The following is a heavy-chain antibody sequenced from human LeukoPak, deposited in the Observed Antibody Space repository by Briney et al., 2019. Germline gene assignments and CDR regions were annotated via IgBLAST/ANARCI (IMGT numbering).Heavy chain of an antibody. CDR3: ARSIDTVYCSGGSCYKYYFDY. J-gene: IGHJ4*02. CDR1: GYTFTSYY. CDR2: INPSGGST. Sequence: ASVKVSCKASGYTFTSYYKHWVRQAPGQGLEWMGIINPSGGSTSYAQKFQGRVTMTRDTSTSTVYMELSSLRSEDTAVYYCARSIDTVYCSGGSCYKYYFDYWGQGTLVTVSS. V-gene: IGHV1-46*01. D-gene: IGHD2-15*01.